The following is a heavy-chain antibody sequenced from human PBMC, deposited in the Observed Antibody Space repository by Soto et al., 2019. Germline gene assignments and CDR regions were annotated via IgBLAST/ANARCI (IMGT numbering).Heavy chain of an antibody. D-gene: IGHD4-17*01. CDR3: ARRAEGYGVGIIDY. CDR1: GGTFSSYT. Sequence: QVQLVQSGAEVKKPGSSVKVSCKASGGTFSSYTISWVRQAPGQGLEWMGRIIPILGIANYAQKFQGRVTXXAXKXKSTAYMELSSLRSEDTAVYYCARRAEGYGVGIIDYWGQGTLVTVSS. CDR2: IIPILGIA. V-gene: IGHV1-69*02. J-gene: IGHJ4*02.